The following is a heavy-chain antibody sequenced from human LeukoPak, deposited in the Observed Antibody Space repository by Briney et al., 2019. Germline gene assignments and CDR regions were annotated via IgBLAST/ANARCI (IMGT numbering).Heavy chain of an antibody. D-gene: IGHD4-17*01. Sequence: ASVKVSCKASGYSFGSYYMHWVRQAPGQGLEWMGTINPSGDSTTYAQKFQGRVTMTRGTSTRTVYMELSSLRSDDTAVYYCARENDYGNNWFDPWGQGILVTVSS. CDR2: INPSGDST. V-gene: IGHV1-46*01. CDR3: ARENDYGNNWFDP. J-gene: IGHJ5*02. CDR1: GYSFGSYY.